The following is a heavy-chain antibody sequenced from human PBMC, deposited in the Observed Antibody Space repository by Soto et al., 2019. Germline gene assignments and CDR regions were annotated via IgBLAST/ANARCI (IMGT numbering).Heavy chain of an antibody. CDR2: IIPIFSTT. CDR1: GGTFSNYA. D-gene: IGHD2-15*01. V-gene: IGHV1-69*15. CDR3: ARDGGSVGYFGNWFDP. J-gene: IGHJ5*02. Sequence: QVQLVQSGAEVKKPGSSVKVSCKASGGTFSNYAITWVRQAPGQGLEWVGRIIPIFSTTNVAQKFQGRVTITADESTTTGYMGLRGLRSEDTAVDYCARDGGSVGYFGNWFDPWGQGTLVTVSS.